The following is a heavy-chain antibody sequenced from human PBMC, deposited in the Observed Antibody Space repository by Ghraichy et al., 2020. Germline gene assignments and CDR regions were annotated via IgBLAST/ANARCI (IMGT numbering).Heavy chain of an antibody. CDR1: GFTFSDYW. Sequence: GGSLRLSCAASGFTFSDYWMHWVRQAPGKGLVWVSRINTDGSSTSYADSVKGRFTISRDNAKNTLYLQMSSLRAEDTAVYYCARGPPFRLGDLSLIGNYWGQGTLVTVSS. CDR2: INTDGSST. J-gene: IGHJ4*02. D-gene: IGHD3-16*02. V-gene: IGHV3-74*01. CDR3: ARGPPFRLGDLSLIGNY.